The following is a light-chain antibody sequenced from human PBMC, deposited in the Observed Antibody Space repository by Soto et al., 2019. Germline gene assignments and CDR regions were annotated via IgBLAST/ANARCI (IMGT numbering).Light chain of an antibody. CDR3: AGWDDILNGWV. Sequence: VVTQPPSASGTPGQRVTISCSGSSSNIGRYAINWYQQLPGTAPKVVIFSNINRPSGVPDRFSGSKSGTSASLAISGLQSEDEADYYCAGWDDILNGWVFGGGTKLTVL. CDR1: SSNIGRYA. V-gene: IGLV1-44*01. CDR2: SNI. J-gene: IGLJ3*02.